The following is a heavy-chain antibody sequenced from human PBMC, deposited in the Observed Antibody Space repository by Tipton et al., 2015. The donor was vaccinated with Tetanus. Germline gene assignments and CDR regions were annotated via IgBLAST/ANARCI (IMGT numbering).Heavy chain of an antibody. CDR3: ARAGGGSWGNFDY. Sequence: TLSLTCTVSGGSLSSNYWTWIRQPAGKGLEWIGYIYYSGSTNYNPSLKSRVTISVDTSKNQFSLKLSSVTAADTAVYYCARAGGGSWGNFDYWGQGTLVTVSS. CDR1: GGSLSSNY. J-gene: IGHJ4*02. CDR2: IYYSGST. V-gene: IGHV4-59*01. D-gene: IGHD6-13*01.